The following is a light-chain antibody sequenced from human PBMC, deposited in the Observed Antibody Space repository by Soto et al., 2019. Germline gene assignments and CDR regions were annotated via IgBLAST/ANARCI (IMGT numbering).Light chain of an antibody. J-gene: IGKJ1*01. CDR2: AAS. CDR1: QSISTY. V-gene: IGKV1-39*01. CDR3: QQTYSTPPT. Sequence: DIQMTQSPSSLSASVGYRVTITCRASQSISTYLNWYQQKAGLAPKLLIYAASSLQSGVPSRFSGSGSGTDFTLTISSLQPEDFETYYCQQTYSTPPTFGQGTKVDIK.